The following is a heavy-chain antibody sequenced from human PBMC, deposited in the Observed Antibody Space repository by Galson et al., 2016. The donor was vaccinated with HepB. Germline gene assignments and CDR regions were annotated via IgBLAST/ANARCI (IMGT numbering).Heavy chain of an antibody. Sequence: SVKVSCKASGYTFTSSGIGWVRQAPGQGLEWMGWISGYNGHIQYAQKFQDRVTVTADTSTSTAYMELRSLNSDDTAIYYCVRDYSYMPDYWGQGTLVTVSS. V-gene: IGHV1-18*01. CDR1: GYTFTSSG. CDR3: VRDYSYMPDY. CDR2: ISGYNGHI. D-gene: IGHD2-15*01. J-gene: IGHJ4*02.